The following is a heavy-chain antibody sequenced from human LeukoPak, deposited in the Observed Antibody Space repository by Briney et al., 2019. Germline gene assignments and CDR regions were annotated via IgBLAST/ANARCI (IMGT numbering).Heavy chain of an antibody. V-gene: IGHV3-21*01. CDR1: GFTFSSYS. D-gene: IGHD5-12*01. J-gene: IGHJ4*02. CDR2: ISSSSSYI. CDR3: ARVESGYSGYEAPDY. Sequence: GGSLRLSCAASGFTFSSYSMNWVRQAPGKGLERVSSISSSSSYIYYADSVKGRFTISRDNAKNSLYLQMNSLRAEDTAVYYCARVESGYSGYEAPDYWGQGTLVTVSS.